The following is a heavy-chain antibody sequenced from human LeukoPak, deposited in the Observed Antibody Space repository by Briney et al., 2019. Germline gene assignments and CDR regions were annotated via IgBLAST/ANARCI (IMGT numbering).Heavy chain of an antibody. J-gene: IGHJ2*01. V-gene: IGHV3-21*01. CDR3: ARDRGYFDL. Sequence: WGSLKLSCTTSGFTFSSYNMNWVRQAPGKGLEWISSISNSSSFIYYAYSVKGRFTISRDNANDSLYLQMNSLGAEATALYYCARDRGYFDLWGRGTLVTVSS. CDR2: ISNSSSFI. CDR1: GFTFSSYN.